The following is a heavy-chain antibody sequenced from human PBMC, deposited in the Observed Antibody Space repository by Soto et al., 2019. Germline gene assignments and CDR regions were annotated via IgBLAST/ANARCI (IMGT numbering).Heavy chain of an antibody. CDR3: ARGGGLNYYYDIDV. Sequence: QVQLVQSGAEVKKPGASVKVSCKASGYTFTGYYMHWMRQAPGQGLEWMGWSNPNSGETDYAQNCQGWVTMTRDMSISTAYMELSRLKSNDTAVYYCARGGGLNYYYDIDVWGKGTTVTVSS. CDR2: SNPNSGET. J-gene: IGHJ6*03. V-gene: IGHV1-2*04. CDR1: GYTFTGYY.